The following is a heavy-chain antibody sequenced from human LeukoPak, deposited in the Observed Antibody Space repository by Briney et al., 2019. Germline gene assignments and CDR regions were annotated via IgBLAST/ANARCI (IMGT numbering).Heavy chain of an antibody. CDR1: GFTFSSYA. Sequence: GRSLRLSCAASGFTFSSYAMHWVRQAPGKGLEWVAVISYDGSNKYYADSVKGRFTISRDNSKNTLYLQMNSLRAEDTAVYYCAKDPDDYGDLAPTYYFDYWGQGALVTVSS. J-gene: IGHJ4*02. D-gene: IGHD4-17*01. CDR3: AKDPDDYGDLAPTYYFDY. CDR2: ISYDGSNK. V-gene: IGHV3-30-3*01.